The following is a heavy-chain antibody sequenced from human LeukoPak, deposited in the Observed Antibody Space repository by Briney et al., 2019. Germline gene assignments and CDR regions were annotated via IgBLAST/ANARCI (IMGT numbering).Heavy chain of an antibody. D-gene: IGHD2-15*01. V-gene: IGHV3-23*01. Sequence: GGSLRLSCSGSGFTFSNYVMSWVRQAPGKGLEWVSCVSGSGGRGATYYTDSVKGRFTISRDNSKNTLYLQMNSLRAEDTAVYYCARIFGSGGSVDYWGQGTLVTVSS. CDR3: ARIFGSGGSVDY. J-gene: IGHJ4*02. CDR2: VSGSGGRGAT. CDR1: GFTFSNYV.